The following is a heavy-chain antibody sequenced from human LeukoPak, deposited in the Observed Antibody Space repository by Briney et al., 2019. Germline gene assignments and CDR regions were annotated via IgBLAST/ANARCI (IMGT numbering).Heavy chain of an antibody. Sequence: GGSLRLSCAASGFTFSSYWMSWVRQAPGKGLEWVANIKQDGSEKYYVDSVKGRFTISRDNAKNSLYLQMNSLRAEDTAVYYCARVGRWLQLGFDYWGQGTLVTVSS. CDR3: ARVGRWLQLGFDY. CDR1: GFTFSSYW. CDR2: IKQDGSEK. D-gene: IGHD5-24*01. J-gene: IGHJ4*02. V-gene: IGHV3-7*01.